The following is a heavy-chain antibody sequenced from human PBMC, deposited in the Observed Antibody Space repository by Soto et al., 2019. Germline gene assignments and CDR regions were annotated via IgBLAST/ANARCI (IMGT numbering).Heavy chain of an antibody. CDR1: GFTFSSYA. Sequence: LRLSCAASGFTFSSYAMHWVRQAPGKGLEWVAVISYDRSNKYYADSVKGRFTISRDNAKNTLYLQMNSLRAEDTAVYYCARQIAAGVLSGYYYGMDVWGQGTTVTVSS. V-gene: IGHV3-30-3*01. CDR2: ISYDRSNK. CDR3: ARQIAAGVLSGYYYGMDV. D-gene: IGHD6-13*01. J-gene: IGHJ6*02.